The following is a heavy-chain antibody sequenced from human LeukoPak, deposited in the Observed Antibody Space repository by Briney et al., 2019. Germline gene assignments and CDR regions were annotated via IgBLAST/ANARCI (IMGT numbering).Heavy chain of an antibody. J-gene: IGHJ6*03. CDR3: ARVEALWSGSLLSYYYYYMDV. D-gene: IGHD3-3*01. CDR2: IYTSGST. CDR1: GGSISSGSYY. V-gene: IGHV4-61*02. Sequence: PSETLSLTCTVSGGSISSGSYYWSWIRQPAGRGLEWIGRIYTSGSTNYNPSLKSRVTISVDTSKNQFSLKLSSVTAADTAVYYCARVEALWSGSLLSYYYYYMDVWGKGTTVTVSS.